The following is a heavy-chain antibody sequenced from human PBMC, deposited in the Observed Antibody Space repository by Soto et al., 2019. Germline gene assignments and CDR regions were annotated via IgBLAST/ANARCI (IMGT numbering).Heavy chain of an antibody. Sequence: GGSLRLSCVASGFPCISYAMSWVRQTPGKGLEWVSGISGSGGRTYYADSVKGRFTISRDNSNNTLSLQMHILRVEDTAVYFCAKGGYYSLFDIWGQGTMVTVSS. J-gene: IGHJ3*02. CDR1: GFPCISYA. CDR2: ISGSGGRT. V-gene: IGHV3-23*01. D-gene: IGHD3-16*01. CDR3: AKGGYYSLFDI.